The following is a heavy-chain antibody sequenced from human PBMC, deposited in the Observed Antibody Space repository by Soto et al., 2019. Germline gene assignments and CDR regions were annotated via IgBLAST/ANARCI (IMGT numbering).Heavy chain of an antibody. CDR1: GGTFSTYA. CDR3: ASAMQLRLRRINHGESG. D-gene: IGHD5-12*01. Sequence: QVQLVQSGAEVKKPESSVKVSCKAPGGTFSTYAISWIRQASGQGLEWMGGIIPMFGTANYAQRFQDRVTITPDESTNTVHIQMITIRSHDTSVDFSASAMQLRLRRINHGESGWCQGTLVTVSS. CDR2: IIPMFGTA. J-gene: IGHJ4*02. V-gene: IGHV1-69*05.